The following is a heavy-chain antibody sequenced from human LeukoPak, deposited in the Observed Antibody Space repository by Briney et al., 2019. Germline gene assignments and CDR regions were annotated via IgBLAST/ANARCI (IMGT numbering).Heavy chain of an antibody. D-gene: IGHD6-19*01. V-gene: IGHV3-53*01. CDR3: AKDQVVEQWLVPGGFDY. CDR2: IYAGGST. CDR1: GFTVSSNY. Sequence: PGGSLRLSCAASGFTVSSNYMSWVRQAPGKGLEWVSIIYAGGSTYYTDSVKGRFTISRDKSKNTLYLQMNSLRAEDTAVYYCAKDQVVEQWLVPGGFDYWGQGTLVTVSS. J-gene: IGHJ4*02.